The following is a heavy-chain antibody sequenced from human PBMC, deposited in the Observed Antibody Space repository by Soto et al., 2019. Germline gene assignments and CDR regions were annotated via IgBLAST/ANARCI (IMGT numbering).Heavy chain of an antibody. CDR1: GFTFSSYG. D-gene: IGHD2-15*01. J-gene: IGHJ6*02. Sequence: AGGSLRLSCAASGFTFSSYGMHWVRQAPGKGLEWVAVIWYDGSNKYYADSVKGRFTISRDNSKNTLYLQMNSLRAEDTAVYYCARDKSTVAEGGMDVWGQGTTVTVSS. CDR3: ARDKSTVAEGGMDV. V-gene: IGHV3-33*08. CDR2: IWYDGSNK.